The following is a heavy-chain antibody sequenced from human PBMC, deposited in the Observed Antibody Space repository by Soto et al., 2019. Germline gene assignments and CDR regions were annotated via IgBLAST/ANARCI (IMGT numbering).Heavy chain of an antibody. CDR3: AIGIRDGYIFYFDY. V-gene: IGHV4-59*01. CDR1: GGSISSYY. J-gene: IGHJ4*02. Sequence: SETLSLTCTVSGGSISSYYWSWIRQPAGKRLEWIGDIYYSGSTNYNPSLKSRVIISLDTSKNQFSLQLSSVTAADTAVYYCAIGIRDGYIFYFDYWGQGTLVTVSS. CDR2: IYYSGST. D-gene: IGHD5-12*01.